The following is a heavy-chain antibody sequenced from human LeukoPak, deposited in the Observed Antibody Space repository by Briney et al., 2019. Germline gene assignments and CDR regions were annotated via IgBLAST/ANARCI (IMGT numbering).Heavy chain of an antibody. V-gene: IGHV1-8*01. CDR1: GYTFTSYD. D-gene: IGHD2-21*02. CDR2: MNPNSGNT. Sequence: GASVKVSCKASGYTFTSYDINRVRQATGQGLEWMGWMNPNSGNTGYAQKFQGRVTMTRNTSISTAYMELSSLRSEDTAVYYCARDTTAGIPSHFDPWGQGTLVTVSS. J-gene: IGHJ5*02. CDR3: ARDTTAGIPSHFDP.